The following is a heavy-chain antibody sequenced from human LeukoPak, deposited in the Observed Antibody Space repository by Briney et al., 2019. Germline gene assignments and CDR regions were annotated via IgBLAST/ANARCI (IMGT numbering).Heavy chain of an antibody. Sequence: SETLSLTCTVSGGSINNYYWSWIRQPLGQGLEWIGQIHYSGSTNYNPSLKSRVTISVDTSKNQFSLNLNSVTAADTAKYYCARRQYYDSTGYWYYFDYWGQGTLVTVSS. V-gene: IGHV4-59*08. J-gene: IGHJ4*02. CDR3: ARRQYYDSTGYWYYFDY. CDR2: IHYSGST. CDR1: GGSINNYY. D-gene: IGHD3-22*01.